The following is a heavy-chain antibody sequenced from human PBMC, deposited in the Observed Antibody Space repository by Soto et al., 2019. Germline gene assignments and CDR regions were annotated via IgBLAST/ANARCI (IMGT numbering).Heavy chain of an antibody. D-gene: IGHD3-22*01. Sequence: ASVKVSCKASGYTFTSYGISWVRQAPGQGLEWVGWISAYNGNTNYAQKLQGRVTMTTDTSTSTAYMELRSLRSDDTAVYYCASIMYYYDRSGYYYQDYWGQGTLVTVSS. V-gene: IGHV1-18*01. J-gene: IGHJ4*02. CDR1: GYTFTSYG. CDR3: ASIMYYYDRSGYYYQDY. CDR2: ISAYNGNT.